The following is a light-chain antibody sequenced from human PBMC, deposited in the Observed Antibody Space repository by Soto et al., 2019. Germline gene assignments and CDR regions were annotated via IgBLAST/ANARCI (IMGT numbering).Light chain of an antibody. Sequence: EIVLTQSPATLSLSPGERATLSCRASQSIGSFLAWYQQKPGQPPRLLIYDASNRATGIPGRFSGSGSGTDFTLTISSLGPEDFAFYYCQQRGNWPPTFGPGTKVNIK. J-gene: IGKJ3*01. CDR3: QQRGNWPPT. CDR1: QSIGSF. CDR2: DAS. V-gene: IGKV3-11*01.